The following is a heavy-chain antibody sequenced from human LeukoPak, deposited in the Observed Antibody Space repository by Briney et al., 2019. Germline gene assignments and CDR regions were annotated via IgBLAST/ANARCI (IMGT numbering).Heavy chain of an antibody. CDR2: INHSGST. Sequence: PSETLYLTCTVSGGSISSSSYYWGWIRQPPGKGLEWIGEINHSGSTNYNPSLKSRVTISVDTSENQFSLKLSSVTAADTAVYYCARRSSSWYRVNAFDIWGQGTMVTVSS. CDR3: ARRSSSWYRVNAFDI. CDR1: GGSISSSSYY. J-gene: IGHJ3*02. D-gene: IGHD6-13*01. V-gene: IGHV4-39*07.